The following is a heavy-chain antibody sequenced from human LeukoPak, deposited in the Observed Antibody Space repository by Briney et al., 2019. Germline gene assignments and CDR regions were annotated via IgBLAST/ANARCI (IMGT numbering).Heavy chain of an antibody. V-gene: IGHV4-4*07. CDR1: GGSISSDY. J-gene: IGHJ4*02. CDR3: ARAAEYSSGWYLFDY. CDR2: IYTSGGT. D-gene: IGHD6-19*01. Sequence: SETLSLTCAVSGGSISSDYWTWIRQPAGKGLEWIGRIYTSGGTNYNPSLKSRVTMSVDTSKNQFSLKLSSVTAADTAMYYCARAAEYSSGWYLFDYWGQGILVTVSA.